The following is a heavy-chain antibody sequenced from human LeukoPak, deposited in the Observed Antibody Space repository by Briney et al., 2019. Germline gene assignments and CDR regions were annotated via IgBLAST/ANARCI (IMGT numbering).Heavy chain of an antibody. CDR2: IYQSGST. CDR3: ESIETNIATTGRGAGYFDY. J-gene: IGHJ4*02. CDR1: GYSISSDYY. V-gene: IGHV4-38-2*01. Sequence: KPSETLSLTCAVSGYSISSDYYWGWIRQPPGKGLEWIGSIYQSGSTYYNPSLKSRVTISVDTSKNKFSLKLSSVTAADTAFYYCESIETNIATTGRGAGYFDYWGQGTLVTVSS. D-gene: IGHD6-13*01.